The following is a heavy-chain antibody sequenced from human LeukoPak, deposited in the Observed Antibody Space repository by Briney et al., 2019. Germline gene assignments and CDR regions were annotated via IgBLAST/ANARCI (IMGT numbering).Heavy chain of an antibody. V-gene: IGHV1-2*02. CDR2: INPNGGGT. J-gene: IGHJ6*02. Sequence: ASVKVSCKTSGYTFTDNYMHWVRQAPGQGLEWMGWINPNGGGTNYAQKFQDRVTMTRDTSISTAYMELSSLRSDDTAVYYCARDPSSSWYFYYYYGMDVWGQGTTVTVSS. D-gene: IGHD6-13*01. CDR1: GYTFTDNY. CDR3: ARDPSSSWYFYYYYGMDV.